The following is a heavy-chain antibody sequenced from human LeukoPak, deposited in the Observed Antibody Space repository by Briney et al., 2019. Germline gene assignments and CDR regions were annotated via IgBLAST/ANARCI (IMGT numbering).Heavy chain of an antibody. Sequence: GTGWVRQAPGEGPGWVAGISDRGGTTNWADPLKGRCLIPRDNPKNTLYLQMNSLRADDTAVYFCAKRGVVIRVILVGFHKEAYYFDSWGQGALVTVSS. CDR2: ISDRGGTT. CDR3: AKRGVVIRVILVGFHKEAYYFDS. D-gene: IGHD3-22*01. V-gene: IGHV3-23*01. J-gene: IGHJ4*02. CDR1: G.